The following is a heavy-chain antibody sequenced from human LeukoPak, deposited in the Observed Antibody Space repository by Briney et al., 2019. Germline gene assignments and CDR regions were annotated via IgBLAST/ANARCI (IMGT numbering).Heavy chain of an antibody. CDR1: GYTFTSYG. V-gene: IGHV1-8*02. CDR3: ARVTGSIDY. CDR2: IKFDRGNK. D-gene: IGHD1-26*01. Sequence: GGSLKLSCKASGYTFTSYGINWVRQAPGKGLEWMACIKFDRGNKGYAQYFKGRLTMTRDNSINTPYMELSTLRSEDTAIYYCARVTGSIDYWGQGTLVTVSS. J-gene: IGHJ4*02.